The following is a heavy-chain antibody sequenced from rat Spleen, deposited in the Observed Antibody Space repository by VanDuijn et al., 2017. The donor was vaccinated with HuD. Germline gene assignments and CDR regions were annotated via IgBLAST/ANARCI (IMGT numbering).Heavy chain of an antibody. Sequence: EVQLVESGGGLVQPGRSLKLSCAASGFTFSNYGMHWIRQAPTKGLEWVASISPRGGSTSYRDSVKGRFTISRDSSKSTLYLQMDSLRSEDTPTYYCARDNYDGTYYYGFACWGQGTLVTVSS. D-gene: IGHD1-12*02. V-gene: IGHV5-19*01. CDR1: GFTFSNYG. CDR3: ARDNYDGTYYYGFAC. J-gene: IGHJ3*01. CDR2: ISPRGGST.